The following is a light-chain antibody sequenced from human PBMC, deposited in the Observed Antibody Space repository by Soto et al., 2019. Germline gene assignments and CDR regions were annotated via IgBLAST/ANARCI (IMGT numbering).Light chain of an antibody. CDR3: QQYGSSPPIT. CDR2: SAS. Sequence: IVMTQSPATLSVSPGGRATLSCRASQSISDTLAWYQQKPGQAPRLLIYSASRRATGFPGRFSGSGSGTDFTLTISRLEPEDFAVYYCQQYGSSPPITFGQGTRLEIK. V-gene: IGKV3-20*01. CDR1: QSISDT. J-gene: IGKJ5*01.